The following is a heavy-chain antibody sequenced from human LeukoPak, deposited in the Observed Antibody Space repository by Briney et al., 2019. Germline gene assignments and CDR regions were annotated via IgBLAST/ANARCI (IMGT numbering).Heavy chain of an antibody. V-gene: IGHV3-7*01. Sequence: PGGSLRLSCAASGITLSVYWTSWVRQAPGKGLEWVANIKQDGSEKYYRDSVQGRFTISRDNAKNSLYLQMNSLRAEDTAVYYCARSGSGYFDYWGQGSLVTVPS. CDR3: ARSGSGYFDY. CDR1: GITLSVYW. CDR2: IKQDGSEK. J-gene: IGHJ4*02.